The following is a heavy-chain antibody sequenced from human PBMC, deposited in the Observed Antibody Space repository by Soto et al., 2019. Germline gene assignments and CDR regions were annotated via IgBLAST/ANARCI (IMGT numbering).Heavy chain of an antibody. CDR2: INHSGST. CDR3: ARVSPGVESGITMVRVYSPPPV. J-gene: IGHJ6*04. CDR1: CGSFSGYY. D-gene: IGHD3-10*01. Sequence: PSETLSLTFAGYCGSFSGYYCIWIRPPPGNGLEGMGEINHSGSTNYNPSLKSRVTISVDTSKNQFSLKLSSVTAADTAVYYCARVSPGVESGITMVRVYSPPPVWGKGTTVTVSS. V-gene: IGHV4-34*01.